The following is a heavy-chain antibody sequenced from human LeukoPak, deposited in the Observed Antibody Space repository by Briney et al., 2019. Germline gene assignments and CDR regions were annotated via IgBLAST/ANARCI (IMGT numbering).Heavy chain of an antibody. J-gene: IGHJ4*02. CDR2: IIPIFGTA. Sequence: SVKVSCKASGGTFSSYAISWVRQAPGQGLEWMGGIIPIFGTANYAQKFQGRVTITADESTSTAYMELSSLRSEDTAVYYCARGDYYGSGSYYNGDYWGQGTLVTVSS. V-gene: IGHV1-69*13. CDR3: ARGDYYGSGSYYNGDY. CDR1: GGTFSSYA. D-gene: IGHD3-10*01.